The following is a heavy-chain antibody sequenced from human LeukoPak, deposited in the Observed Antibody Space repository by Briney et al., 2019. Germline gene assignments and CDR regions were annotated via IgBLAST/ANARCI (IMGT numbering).Heavy chain of an antibody. CDR3: ARGTLLRYFDWLLPDSDIDY. CDR2: INPNSGGT. Sequence: WASVKVSCKAPGYTFTGYYMHWVRQAPGQGLEWMGWINPNSGGTNYAQKFQGRVTMTRDTSISTAYMELSRLRSDDTAVYYCARGTLLRYFDWLLPDSDIDYWGQGTLVTVSS. D-gene: IGHD3-9*01. V-gene: IGHV1-2*02. J-gene: IGHJ4*02. CDR1: GYTFTGYY.